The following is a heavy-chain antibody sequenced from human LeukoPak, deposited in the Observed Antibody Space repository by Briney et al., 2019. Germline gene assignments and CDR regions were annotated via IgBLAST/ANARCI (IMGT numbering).Heavy chain of an antibody. D-gene: IGHD3-10*01. V-gene: IGHV3-21*01. CDR1: GFTFSSYS. Sequence: GGSLRLSCAASGFTFSSYSMNWVRQAPGKGLEWVSSISSSSSYIYYADSVKGRFTISRDNAKNSLYLQMNSLRAEDTAVYYCARDGGSDHPFDYWGQGTLVTVSS. CDR2: ISSSSSYI. J-gene: IGHJ4*02. CDR3: ARDGGSDHPFDY.